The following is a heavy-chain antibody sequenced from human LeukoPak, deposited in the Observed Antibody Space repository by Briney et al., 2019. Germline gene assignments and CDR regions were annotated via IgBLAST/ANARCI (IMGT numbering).Heavy chain of an antibody. Sequence: SETLSLTCTVSGGSINTSSHYWGWIRQPPGKGLEWIGSIYYTGSTYFNPSLKSRVTISVDTSKNQFSLKLTAVTAADTAVYSCARHRNNWDYDGHFDFWGQGTLVTVSS. CDR3: ARHRNNWDYDGHFDF. D-gene: IGHD1-7*01. V-gene: IGHV4-39*01. CDR2: IYYTGST. CDR1: GGSINTSSHY. J-gene: IGHJ4*01.